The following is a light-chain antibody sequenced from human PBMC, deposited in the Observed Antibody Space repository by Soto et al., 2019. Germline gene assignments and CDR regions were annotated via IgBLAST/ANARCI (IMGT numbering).Light chain of an antibody. CDR3: QQFGRSYT. J-gene: IGKJ2*01. V-gene: IGKV3-20*01. CDR1: QSVSSSY. Sequence: EIVLTQSPGTLSLSPGERATLSCRASQSVSSSYLAWYQQKPGQAPRLLIYGASSRATGIPDRFSGSGSRTDFTLTISRLEPEDFAVYYCQQFGRSYTFGQGTKLDIK. CDR2: GAS.